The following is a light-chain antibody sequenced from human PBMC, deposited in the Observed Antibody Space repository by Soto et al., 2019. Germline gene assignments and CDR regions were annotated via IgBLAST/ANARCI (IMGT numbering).Light chain of an antibody. J-gene: IGKJ3*01. CDR2: GAS. CDR1: QSVSSSY. V-gene: IGKV3-20*01. CDR3: RQHVSSSIT. Sequence: EIVLTQSPGTLSLSPGERATLSCRASQSVSSSYLAWYQQNPGQAPRLLIYGASSRTTGIPDRFSGSGSGTDFTPTTSRLETPDFGAYYCRQHVSSSITFGPGTKVDIK.